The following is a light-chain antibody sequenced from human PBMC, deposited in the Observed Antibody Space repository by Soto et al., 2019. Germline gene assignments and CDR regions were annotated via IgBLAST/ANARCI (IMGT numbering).Light chain of an antibody. CDR2: EVT. CDR3: GSYTSSNTPDV. CDR1: SSDVGAYNF. J-gene: IGLJ1*01. V-gene: IGLV2-14*01. Sequence: QSVLTQPASVSGSPGQSITISCTGSSSDVGAYNFVSWYQHHPGKAPKLILYEVTTHPSGVSSRFSGSKSGNTASLTISGLQADDEANYYCGSYTSSNTPDVFGTGTKVTVL.